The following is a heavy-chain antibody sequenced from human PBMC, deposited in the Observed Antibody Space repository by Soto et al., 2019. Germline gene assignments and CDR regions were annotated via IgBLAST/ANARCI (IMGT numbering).Heavy chain of an antibody. Sequence: GGSLRLSCAASGFTFSSYGMHWVRQAPGKGLEWVAVISYDGSNKYYADSVKGRFTISRDNSKNTLYLQMNSLRAEDTAVYYCAKDLRYQLHQNPYYYYYYGMDVWGQGTTVTVSS. CDR2: ISYDGSNK. D-gene: IGHD2-2*01. V-gene: IGHV3-30*18. J-gene: IGHJ6*02. CDR1: GFTFSSYG. CDR3: AKDLRYQLHQNPYYYYYYGMDV.